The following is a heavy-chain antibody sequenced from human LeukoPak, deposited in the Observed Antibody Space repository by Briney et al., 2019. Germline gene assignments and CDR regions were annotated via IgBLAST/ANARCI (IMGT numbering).Heavy chain of an antibody. CDR3: ARAGPSSSWHQFDY. D-gene: IGHD6-13*01. J-gene: IGHJ4*02. CDR2: ISSSGSTT. V-gene: IGHV3-48*03. Sequence: GGSLRLSCAASGFTFSSYEMNWVRQAPGKGLEWVSYISSSGSTTYYADSVKGRFTISRDNSKNTLYLQMNRLRAEDTAVYYCARAGPSSSWHQFDYWGQGTLVTVSS. CDR1: GFTFSSYE.